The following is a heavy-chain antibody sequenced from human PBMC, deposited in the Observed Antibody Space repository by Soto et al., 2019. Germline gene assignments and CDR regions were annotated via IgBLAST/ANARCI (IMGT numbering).Heavy chain of an antibody. CDR3: ARDILGYSRAFDR. J-gene: IGHJ4*02. CDR2: MSSSGST. CDR1: GDSVSSDSYY. D-gene: IGHD5-18*01. Sequence: QVQLQESGPGLVKPSETLSLTCTVSGDSVSSDSYYWTWIRQPPGEGLEWVGYMSSSGSTTYNPSFKIRVSVSLNTSNNQVSLMLTSVTAAHTAVYYCARDILGYSRAFDRWGQGTLVTVSS. V-gene: IGHV4-61*01.